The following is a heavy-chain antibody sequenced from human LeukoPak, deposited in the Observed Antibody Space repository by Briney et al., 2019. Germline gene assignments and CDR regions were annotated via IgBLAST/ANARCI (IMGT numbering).Heavy chain of an antibody. Sequence: SETLSLTCAVSGVSFNNYYWSWVRQTRGKGLEWIGEINHSGYTNDSPSLKSRVTLSIDTSRKQFSLNLRSVTVADTGIYYCTRMTTGHDYWGQGTLVTVSS. D-gene: IGHD4-17*01. J-gene: IGHJ4*02. CDR3: TRMTTGHDY. CDR2: INHSGYT. CDR1: GVSFNNYY. V-gene: IGHV4-34*01.